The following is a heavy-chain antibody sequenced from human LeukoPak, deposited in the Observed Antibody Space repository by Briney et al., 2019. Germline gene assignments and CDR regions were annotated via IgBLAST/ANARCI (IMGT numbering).Heavy chain of an antibody. J-gene: IGHJ4*02. V-gene: IGHV3-21*01. Sequence: PGGSLRLSCAGSGFTFSTHSMNWVRQAPGKGLEWVSCISSSSNYIYYADSVKGRFTISRDNAENSLYLQMNSLRAEDTAVYYCARDLNQDYYDSSGSFFDYWGQGTLVTVSS. CDR3: ARDLNQDYYDSSGSFFDY. CDR2: ISSSSNYI. D-gene: IGHD3-22*01. CDR1: GFTFSTHS.